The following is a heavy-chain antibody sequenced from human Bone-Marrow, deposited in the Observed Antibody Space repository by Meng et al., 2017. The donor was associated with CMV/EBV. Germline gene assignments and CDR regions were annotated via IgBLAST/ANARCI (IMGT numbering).Heavy chain of an antibody. CDR2: FDPEKGEI. CDR3: TTEEREYSSSWYYYYGMDV. CDR1: GYTLTKLS. D-gene: IGHD6-13*01. V-gene: IGHV1-24*01. J-gene: IGHJ6*02. Sequence: ASVKVSCKISGYTLTKLSIHWVRQAPGRGLEWLGGFDPEKGEIRYAQNFQGRLTMTEDTSTGTVYLEVRSLRSDDTAVYYCTTEEREYSSSWYYYYGMDVWGQGTTVTVSS.